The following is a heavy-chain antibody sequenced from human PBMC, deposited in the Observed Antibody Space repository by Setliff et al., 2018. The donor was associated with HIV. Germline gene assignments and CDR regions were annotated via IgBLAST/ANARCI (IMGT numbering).Heavy chain of an antibody. V-gene: IGHV3-23*01. Sequence: SCAASGFTFSSYAMSWVRQAPGKGLEWVSSVATNGGSTYYAASVQGRFTISSDNSKSVVYLQMNSLRAEDTAVYYCVQGGLSSGWGSFWGQGTLVTVSS. CDR1: GFTFSSYA. CDR3: VQGGLSSGWGSF. J-gene: IGHJ4*02. CDR2: VATNGGST. D-gene: IGHD6-25*01.